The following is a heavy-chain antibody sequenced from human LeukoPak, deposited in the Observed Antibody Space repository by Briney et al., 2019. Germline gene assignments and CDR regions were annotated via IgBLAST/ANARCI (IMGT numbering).Heavy chain of an antibody. CDR1: GGSFSGYY. D-gene: IGHD3-22*01. V-gene: IGHV4-34*01. J-gene: IGHJ4*02. Sequence: SETLSLTCAVYGGSFSGYYWSWIRQPPGKGLEWIGEINHGGSTNYNPSLKSRVTISVDTSKNQFSLKLSSVTAADTAVYYCARHVVAVGFDYWGQGTLVTVSS. CDR2: INHGGST. CDR3: ARHVVAVGFDY.